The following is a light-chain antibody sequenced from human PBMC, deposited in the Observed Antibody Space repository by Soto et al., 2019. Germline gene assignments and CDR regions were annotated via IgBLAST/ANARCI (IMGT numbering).Light chain of an antibody. CDR3: QQLERYPST. CDR2: AAS. J-gene: IGKJ4*01. V-gene: IGKV1-39*01. Sequence: DIQMTQSPSPLSASVDDRVTITCRASQDIRTYLNWYQRKSGKAPKLLIYAASSLQSGVPSRFSGSGSETDFTLTISSLQPEDFATYYCQQLERYPSTFGGGTKVDIK. CDR1: QDIRTY.